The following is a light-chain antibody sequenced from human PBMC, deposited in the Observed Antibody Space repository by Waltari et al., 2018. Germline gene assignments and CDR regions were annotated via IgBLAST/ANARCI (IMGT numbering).Light chain of an antibody. V-gene: IGLV2-14*01. CDR2: EVS. J-gene: IGLJ1*01. CDR3: SSFTSHSTFV. Sequence: QSALTQPASVSGSPGQSISISCTGTSLAVRAYNYVSWYQQYPGKAPKLISYEVSHRTSGTSSRFSGSKSGSTASLTISGLQPEDEADYYCSSFTSHSTFVFGTGSKVTVL. CDR1: SLAVRAYNY.